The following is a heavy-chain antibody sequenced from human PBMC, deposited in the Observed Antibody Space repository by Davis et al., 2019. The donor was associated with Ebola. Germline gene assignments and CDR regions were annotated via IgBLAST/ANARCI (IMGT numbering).Heavy chain of an antibody. J-gene: IGHJ6*02. CDR1: GFIFSNYW. D-gene: IGHD4-23*01. CDR3: ASGDGRGNSYDMDV. V-gene: IGHV3-7*03. Sequence: GGSLRLSCAASGFIFSNYWMSWVRQAPGKGPEWVAIIKQDGVEKYYVDSVKGRFTISRDNAKNSLFLQMNSLRAEDTALYYCASGDGRGNSYDMDVWGQGTTVTVSS. CDR2: IKQDGVEK.